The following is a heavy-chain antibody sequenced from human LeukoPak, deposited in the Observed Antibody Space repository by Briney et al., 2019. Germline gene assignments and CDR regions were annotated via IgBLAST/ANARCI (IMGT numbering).Heavy chain of an antibody. D-gene: IGHD3-10*01. Sequence: GGSLRLSCAASGFTFSSYGMHWVRQAPGKGLEWVAVIWYDGSNKYYADSVKGRFTISRDNSKNTLYLQMNSLRAEDTAVYYCARDPRGNSFDCWGQGTLVTVSS. CDR3: ARDPRGNSFDC. J-gene: IGHJ4*02. CDR1: GFTFSSYG. V-gene: IGHV3-33*08. CDR2: IWYDGSNK.